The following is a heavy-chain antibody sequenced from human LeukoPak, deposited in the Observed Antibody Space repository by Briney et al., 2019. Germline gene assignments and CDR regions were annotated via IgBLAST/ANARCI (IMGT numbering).Heavy chain of an antibody. Sequence: GGSLRLSCAASGFTFSSYAMSWVRQAPGKGLEWVSSISSSSSYIYYADSMKGRFTISRDNAKNSLYLQMNSLRAEDTTVYYCARVTRGGITRPPDYWGQGTLVTVSS. V-gene: IGHV3-21*01. D-gene: IGHD1-20*01. CDR1: GFTFSSYA. CDR3: ARVTRGGITRPPDY. CDR2: ISSSSSYI. J-gene: IGHJ4*02.